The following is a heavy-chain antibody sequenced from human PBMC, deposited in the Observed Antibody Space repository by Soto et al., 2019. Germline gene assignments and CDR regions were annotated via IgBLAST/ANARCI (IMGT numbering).Heavy chain of an antibody. V-gene: IGHV3-33*01. D-gene: IGHD3-22*01. CDR2: IWYDGSNK. J-gene: IGHJ6*02. Sequence: QVQLVESGGGVVQPGRSLRLSCAASGFTFSSYGMLWVRQAPGKGLEWVAVIWYDGSNKYYADSVKGRFTISRDNSKNTLYLQMNSLRAEDTAVYYCARTVGIVVVSYYYGMDVWGQGTTVTVSS. CDR1: GFTFSSYG. CDR3: ARTVGIVVVSYYYGMDV.